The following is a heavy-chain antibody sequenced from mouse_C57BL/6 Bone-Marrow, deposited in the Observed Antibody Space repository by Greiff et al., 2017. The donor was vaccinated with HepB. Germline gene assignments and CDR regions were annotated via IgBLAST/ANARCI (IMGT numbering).Heavy chain of an antibody. CDR2: IYPGSGST. J-gene: IGHJ3*01. Sequence: VQLQQPGAELVKPGASVKMSCKASVYTFTSYWITWVKQRPGQGLEWIGDIYPGSGSTNYNEKFKSKATLTVDTSSSTAYMQLSSLTSEDSAVYYCAREGYYYGSSYVDWFAYWGQGTLVTVSA. CDR1: VYTFTSYW. V-gene: IGHV1-55*01. D-gene: IGHD1-1*01. CDR3: AREGYYYGSSYVDWFAY.